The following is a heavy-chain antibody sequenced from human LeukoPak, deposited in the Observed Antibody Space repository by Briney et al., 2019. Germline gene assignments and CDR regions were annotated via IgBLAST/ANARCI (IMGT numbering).Heavy chain of an antibody. CDR3: AREGRGYSYFYFDY. J-gene: IGHJ4*02. V-gene: IGHV1-2*02. CDR1: GYTFTGYY. Sequence: GASVTVSCKASGYTFTGYYMHWVRQAPGQGLEWMGWINPNSGGTNYAQKFQGRVTMTRDTSISTAYMELSRLRSDDTAVYYCAREGRGYSYFYFDYWGQGTLVTVSS. D-gene: IGHD5-18*01. CDR2: INPNSGGT.